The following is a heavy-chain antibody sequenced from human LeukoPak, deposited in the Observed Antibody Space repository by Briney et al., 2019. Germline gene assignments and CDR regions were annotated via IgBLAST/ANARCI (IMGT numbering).Heavy chain of an antibody. CDR3: ARDTTGDNWFDP. CDR2: INPNSGGT. V-gene: IGHV1-2*02. J-gene: IGHJ5*02. D-gene: IGHD4-17*01. Sequence: ASVKVSCKASGYTFTGYYMHWVRQAPGQGLEWMGWINPNSGGTNYAQKFQGRVTMTRDTSISTAYMELSGLRSDDTAVYYCARDTTGDNWFDPWGQGTLVTVSS. CDR1: GYTFTGYY.